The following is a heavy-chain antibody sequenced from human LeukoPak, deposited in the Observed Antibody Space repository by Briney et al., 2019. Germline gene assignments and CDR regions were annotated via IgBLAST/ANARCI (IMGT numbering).Heavy chain of an antibody. Sequence: GGSLRHSCAASGFTFSSYGMHWVRQAPGKGLEWVAVIWYDGSNEYYADSVKGRFTISRDNSKNTLYLQMNSLRAEDTAVYYCAGLYGDYLDYWGQGTLVTVSS. CDR2: IWYDGSNE. CDR3: AGLYGDYLDY. CDR1: GFTFSSYG. V-gene: IGHV3-33*01. J-gene: IGHJ4*02. D-gene: IGHD4-17*01.